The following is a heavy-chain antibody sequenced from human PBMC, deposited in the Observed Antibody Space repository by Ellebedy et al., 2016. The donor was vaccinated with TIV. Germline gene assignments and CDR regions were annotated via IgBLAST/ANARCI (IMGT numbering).Heavy chain of an antibody. CDR2: IKQDGTEE. CDR3: AKDGDSSGWFYFDY. V-gene: IGHV3-7*01. J-gene: IGHJ4*02. Sequence: GESLKISCTASGFTFSTYWMNWVRQAPGKGLEWVANIKQDGTEENYVDSVKGRFTISRDNSKNTLYLQMNSLRAEDTAVYYCAKDGDSSGWFYFDYWGQGTLVTVSS. CDR1: GFTFSTYW. D-gene: IGHD6-19*01.